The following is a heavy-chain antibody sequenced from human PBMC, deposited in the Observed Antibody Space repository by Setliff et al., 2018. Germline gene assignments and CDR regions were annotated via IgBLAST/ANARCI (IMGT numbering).Heavy chain of an antibody. CDR1: GFDFKTHW. Sequence: PGESLKISCAASGFDFKTHWMDWACQAPGKGLEWVANIKEDGSSTTYEDSVRGRFTISRDNARNSLDLQMNSLRAEDTAVYYCVRGYCSSSSCYGTMGYWGQGTLVTVSS. V-gene: IGHV3-7*01. CDR2: IKEDGSST. CDR3: VRGYCSSSSCYGTMGY. D-gene: IGHD2-2*01. J-gene: IGHJ4*02.